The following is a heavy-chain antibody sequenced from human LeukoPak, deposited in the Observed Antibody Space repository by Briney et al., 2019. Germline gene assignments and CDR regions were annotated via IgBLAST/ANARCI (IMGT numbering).Heavy chain of an antibody. CDR2: IYTSGST. CDR3: AXSXGSXWFGEXWXXP. CDR1: GXSXSSYY. Sequence: GXSXSSYYWSWIRQPAGKGLEWIGRIYTSGSTNYNPSLKSRVTMSVDTSKNQFSLKLSSVTAAEKAGYYCAXSXGSXWFGEXWXXPWGQGTLXTVSS. V-gene: IGHV4-4*07. D-gene: IGHD3-10*01. J-gene: IGHJ5*02.